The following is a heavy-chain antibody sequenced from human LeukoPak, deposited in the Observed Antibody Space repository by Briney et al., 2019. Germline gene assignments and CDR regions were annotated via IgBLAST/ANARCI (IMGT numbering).Heavy chain of an antibody. CDR3: ARDEFYDFWSGYYFDY. V-gene: IGHV3-7*01. CDR2: IKQDGSEK. D-gene: IGHD3-3*01. Sequence: PGGSLRLSCAASGFTFSSYWMSWVRQAPGKGLEWVANIKQDGSEKYYVDSVKGRFTISRDNAKNSLYLQMNSLRAEDTAVYYCARDEFYDFWSGYYFDYWGQGTLVTVSS. CDR1: GFTFSSYW. J-gene: IGHJ4*02.